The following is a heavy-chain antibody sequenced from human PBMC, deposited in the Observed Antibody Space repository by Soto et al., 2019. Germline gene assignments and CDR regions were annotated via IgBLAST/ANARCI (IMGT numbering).Heavy chain of an antibody. CDR3: ARRYGASFDY. CDR1: CGSISSYY. D-gene: IGHD4-17*01. Sequence: SETLSLTCTVSCGSISSYYWSWIRQPPGKGLEWIGYIYYSGSTNYNPSLKSRVTISVDTSKNQFSLKLSSVTAADTTVYYCARRYGASFDYCGQGTLVTVSS. V-gene: IGHV4-59*01. CDR2: IYYSGST. J-gene: IGHJ4*02.